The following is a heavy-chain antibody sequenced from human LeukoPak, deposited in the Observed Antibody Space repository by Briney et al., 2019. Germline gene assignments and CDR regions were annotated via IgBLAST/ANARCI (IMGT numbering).Heavy chain of an antibody. J-gene: IGHJ4*02. V-gene: IGHV4-34*09. CDR2: IYPNSGSA. Sequence: SETLSLTCAVYGGSFSGYYWSWIRQHPGKGLEWIGYIYPNSGSAYYTPSLKSRLTISVDTSKNQLSLKLTSVTAADTAVYYCATYAAGSFGQGGNYFDYWGLGTLVTVSS. CDR1: GGSFSGYY. CDR3: ATYAAGSFGQGGNYFDY. D-gene: IGHD3-16*01.